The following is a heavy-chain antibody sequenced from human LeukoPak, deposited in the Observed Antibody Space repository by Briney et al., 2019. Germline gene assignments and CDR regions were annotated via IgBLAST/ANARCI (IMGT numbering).Heavy chain of an antibody. D-gene: IGHD3-10*01. J-gene: IGHJ4*02. CDR3: ARTSARGAQFDY. Sequence: SETLSLTCTVSGGSISNYYGSWIRQPAGMGLEWIGRIYASGSTNYNPSLKSRVTMSVDTSNNQFSLNLSSVTAADTAVYYCARTSARGAQFDYWGQGTLVTVSS. CDR2: IYASGST. CDR1: GGSISNYY. V-gene: IGHV4-4*07.